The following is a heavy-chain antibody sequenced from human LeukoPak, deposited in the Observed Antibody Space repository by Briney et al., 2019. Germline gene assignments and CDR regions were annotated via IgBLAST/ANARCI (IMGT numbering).Heavy chain of an antibody. J-gene: IGHJ4*02. D-gene: IGHD6-6*01. CDR1: GYTFTSYG. V-gene: IGHV1-18*01. CDR3: ARDERGTQYSSPTINFDY. Sequence: ASVKVSCKASGYTFTSYGISWVRQAPGQGLEWMGWISAYNGNTNYAQKFQGRVTMTRDTSISTAYMELSRLRSDDTAVYYCARDERGTQYSSPTINFDYWGQGTLVTVSS. CDR2: ISAYNGNT.